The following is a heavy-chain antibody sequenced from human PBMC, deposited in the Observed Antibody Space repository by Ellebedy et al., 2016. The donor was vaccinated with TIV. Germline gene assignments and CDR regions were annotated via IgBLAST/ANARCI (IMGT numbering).Heavy chain of an antibody. CDR3: ARHELGSNAAFDY. Sequence: GESLKISXKGSGYSFTSYWISWVRQKPGKGLEWMGRMNPSDSYTNYSPSSQGHVTISVDKSISTAYLEWSSLKASDTAMYYCARHELGSNAAFDYWGQGTLVTVSS. V-gene: IGHV5-10-1*01. CDR2: MNPSDSYT. D-gene: IGHD7-27*01. J-gene: IGHJ4*02. CDR1: GYSFTSYW.